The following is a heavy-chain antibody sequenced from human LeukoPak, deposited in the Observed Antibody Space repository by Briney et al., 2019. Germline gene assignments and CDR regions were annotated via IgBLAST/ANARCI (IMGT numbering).Heavy chain of an antibody. V-gene: IGHV3-11*01. D-gene: IGHD6-13*01. CDR2: ISSSGITI. J-gene: IGHJ5*02. CDR1: GFTFSDYY. Sequence: GGSLRLSCAASGFTFSDYYMTWIRQAPGKGLEWVSYISSSGITIYYADSVKGRFTISRDNAKNSLYLQMNSLRAEDTAVYYCARGVAAVRWGFDPWGQGTLVTVSS. CDR3: ARGVAAVRWGFDP.